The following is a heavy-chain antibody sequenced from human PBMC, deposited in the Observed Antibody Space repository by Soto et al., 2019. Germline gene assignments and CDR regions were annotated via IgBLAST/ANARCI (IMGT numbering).Heavy chain of an antibody. CDR1: GGSTTSYY. Sequence: QVQLQESGPGLVKPSETLSLTCTVSGGSTTSYYWSWIRQPPGKGLEWIGYIYYSGSTNYNPSLKSRVTISVDTSKNQFSLKLSSVTAADTAVDYWARAYGGNCFDYWGQGTLVTVSS. D-gene: IGHD2-15*01. V-gene: IGHV4-59*01. CDR2: IYYSGST. J-gene: IGHJ4*02. CDR3: ARAYGGNCFDY.